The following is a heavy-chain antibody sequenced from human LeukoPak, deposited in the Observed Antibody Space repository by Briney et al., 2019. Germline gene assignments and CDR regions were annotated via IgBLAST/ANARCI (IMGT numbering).Heavy chain of an antibody. Sequence: GGSLRLSCAAAGFTFRSYWMYWVRQAPGKGLVWVSRINEDGSTTNYADSVKGRFTISRDNAKNTLYLQMNSLRAEDTAVYYCVRDLGGRSGHWGQGTLVTVSS. D-gene: IGHD1-26*01. V-gene: IGHV3-74*01. J-gene: IGHJ4*02. CDR3: VRDLGGRSGH. CDR1: GFTFRSYW. CDR2: INEDGSTT.